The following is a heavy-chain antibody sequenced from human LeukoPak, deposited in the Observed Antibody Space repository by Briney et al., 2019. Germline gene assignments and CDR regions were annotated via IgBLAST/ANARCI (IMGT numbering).Heavy chain of an antibody. D-gene: IGHD2-2*01. CDR3: AKDGALSTSWYFYCDY. Sequence: GGSLRLSCAASGFTFSSFAMSWVRQAPGKGLEWVSTITDSGDTTYPADSVKGRFTISRDNSKNTLYLQMNSLRAEDTAVYYCAKDGALSTSWYFYCDYWGQGTLVTVSS. CDR2: ITDSGDTT. CDR1: GFTFSSFA. J-gene: IGHJ4*02. V-gene: IGHV3-23*01.